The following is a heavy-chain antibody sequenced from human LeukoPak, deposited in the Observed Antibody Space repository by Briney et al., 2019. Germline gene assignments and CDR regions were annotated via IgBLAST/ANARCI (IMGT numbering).Heavy chain of an antibody. D-gene: IGHD6-19*01. J-gene: IGHJ4*02. CDR1: GGSISSDH. V-gene: IGHV4-59*08. CDR2: ISYSGST. Sequence: SETLSLTCTVSGGSISSDHWTWIRQPPGKGLEWIARISYSGSTNYNPSLKSRVTISVDTSKNQFSLKLSSVTAADTAVYYCARHESSGWYYIFDYWGQGTLVTVSS. CDR3: ARHESSGWYYIFDY.